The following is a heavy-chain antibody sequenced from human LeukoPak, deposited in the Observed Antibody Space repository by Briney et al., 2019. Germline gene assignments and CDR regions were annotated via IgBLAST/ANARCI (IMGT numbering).Heavy chain of an antibody. CDR3: AKDTTPMLYSSSWGPYYFDY. J-gene: IGHJ4*02. Sequence: PGGSLRLSCSASGFTFSNYTMNWVRQAPGKGLEWVSSISGSSSYIHYVDSVKGRFTISRDNAKNSLYLQMNSLRAEDTAVYYCAKDTTPMLYSSSWGPYYFDYWGQGTLVTVSS. D-gene: IGHD6-13*01. CDR1: GFTFSNYT. V-gene: IGHV3-21*04. CDR2: ISGSSSYI.